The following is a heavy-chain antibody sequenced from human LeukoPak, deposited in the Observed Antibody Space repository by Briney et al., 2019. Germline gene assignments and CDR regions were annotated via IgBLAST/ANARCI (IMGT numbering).Heavy chain of an antibody. J-gene: IGHJ3*02. CDR1: GYTFTSYG. Sequence: ASVKVSCKASGYTFTSYGISWVRQAPGQGLEWMGWINPNSGGTIYAQKFQGRVTMTEDTSTDTAYMELSSLRSEDTAVYYCATRWLSDAFDIWGQGTMVTVSS. D-gene: IGHD3-9*01. CDR2: INPNSGGT. CDR3: ATRWLSDAFDI. V-gene: IGHV1-18*01.